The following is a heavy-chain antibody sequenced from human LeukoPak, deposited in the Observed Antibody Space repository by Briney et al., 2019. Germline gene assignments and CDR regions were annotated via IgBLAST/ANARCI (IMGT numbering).Heavy chain of an antibody. D-gene: IGHD3-22*01. V-gene: IGHV1-69*04. CDR1: GGTFSSYA. CDR3: ARDSSGYFGEVY. CDR2: IIPILGIA. J-gene: IGHJ4*02. Sequence: GASVKVSCKASGGTFSSYAISWVRQAPGQGLEWMGRIIPILGIANYAQKFQGRVTITADKSTSTAYMELSSLRSEDTAVYYCARDSSGYFGEVYWGQGTLVTVSS.